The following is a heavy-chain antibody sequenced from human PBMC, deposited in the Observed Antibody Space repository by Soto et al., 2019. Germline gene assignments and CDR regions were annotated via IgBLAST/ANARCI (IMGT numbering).Heavy chain of an antibody. Sequence: KFQGRVTITRDTSASTAYMELSSLRSEDTAVYYCARLGQLVRGVGSDYWGQGTLVTVSS. V-gene: IGHV1-3*01. CDR3: ARLGQLVRGVGSDY. D-gene: IGHD6-13*01. J-gene: IGHJ4*02.